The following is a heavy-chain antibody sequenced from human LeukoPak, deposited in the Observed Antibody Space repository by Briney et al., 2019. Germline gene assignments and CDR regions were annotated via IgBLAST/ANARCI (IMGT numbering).Heavy chain of an antibody. CDR2: ISSDGSST. CDR3: ARDQRVTGRPDIDY. V-gene: IGHV3-74*03. J-gene: IGHJ4*02. CDR1: GFTFRNHW. Sequence: GGSLRLSCAASGFTFRNHWMHWVRQTPGKGLVRVSRISSDGSSTTYADSVKGRFTISRDNAKNTLYLQMNNLRAEDTAMYYCARDQRVTGRPDIDYWGKGTLVIVSS. D-gene: IGHD6-6*01.